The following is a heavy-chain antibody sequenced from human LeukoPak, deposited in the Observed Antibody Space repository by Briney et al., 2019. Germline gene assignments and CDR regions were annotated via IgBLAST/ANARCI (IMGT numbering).Heavy chain of an antibody. CDR1: GFNFDGFA. D-gene: IGHD3-10*01. V-gene: IGHV3-9*01. Sequence: GRSLRLSCATSGFNFDGFAMHWVRQAPGKGPEWVSGISWNSNSIDYGDSVKGRFTISRDNAKKSLSLQMNSLRPEDTALYYCAKDFSGGAGSGSLGLAYWGQGTLVTVSS. CDR2: ISWNSNSI. J-gene: IGHJ4*02. CDR3: AKDFSGGAGSGSLGLAY.